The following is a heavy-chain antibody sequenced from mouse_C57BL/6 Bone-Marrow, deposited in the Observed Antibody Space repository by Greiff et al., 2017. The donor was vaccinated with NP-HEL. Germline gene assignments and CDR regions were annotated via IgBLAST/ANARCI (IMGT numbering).Heavy chain of an antibody. CDR1: GFTFSSYG. J-gene: IGHJ2*01. CDR3: ARGLPLDY. Sequence: EVKLVESGGDLVKPGGSLKLSCAASGFTFSSYGMSWVRQTPDKRLEWVATISSGGSYTYYPDSVKGRFTISRDNAKNTLYLQMSSLKSEDTAMYYCARGLPLDYWGQGTTRTVSS. D-gene: IGHD3-1*01. CDR2: ISSGGSYT. V-gene: IGHV5-6*01.